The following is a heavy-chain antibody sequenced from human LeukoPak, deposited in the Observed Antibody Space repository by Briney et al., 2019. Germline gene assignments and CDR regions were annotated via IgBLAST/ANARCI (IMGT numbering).Heavy chain of an antibody. V-gene: IGHV3-7*01. Sequence: PGGSLRLSCAASGFTFSSYWMSWVRQAPGKGLEWVANIKQDGSEKNYGDSVKGRFTISRDNAKNSLYLQMNSLRAEDTAVYYCARVYHSTSGRAIDYWGQGTLVTVSS. J-gene: IGHJ4*02. CDR1: GFTFSSYW. D-gene: IGHD6-6*01. CDR2: IKQDGSEK. CDR3: ARVYHSTSGRAIDY.